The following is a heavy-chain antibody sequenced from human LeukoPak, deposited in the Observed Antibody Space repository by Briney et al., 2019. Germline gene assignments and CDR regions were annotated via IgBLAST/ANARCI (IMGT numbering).Heavy chain of an antibody. CDR1: GYTFTGYY. V-gene: IGHV1-18*04. CDR2: ISAYNGNT. CDR3: AREGVYYYDSSGYYHNDAFDI. D-gene: IGHD3-22*01. Sequence: GASVKVSCKASGYTFTGYYMHWVRQAPGQGLEWMGWISAYNGNTNYAQKLQGRVTMTTDTSTSTAYMELRSLRSDDTAVYYCAREGVYYYDSSGYYHNDAFDIWGQGTMVTVSS. J-gene: IGHJ3*02.